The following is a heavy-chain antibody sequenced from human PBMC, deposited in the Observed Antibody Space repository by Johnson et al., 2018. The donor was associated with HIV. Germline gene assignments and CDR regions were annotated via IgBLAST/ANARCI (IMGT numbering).Heavy chain of an antibody. CDR1: GFTFSSYG. J-gene: IGHJ3*02. CDR3: ARDLAYNSSSHDAFDI. Sequence: QVQLVESGGGLVQPGGSLRLSCAASGFTFSSYGMHWVRQAPGKGLEWVAFIRYDGSNRYYADSVKGRFTISRDNAKNSLYLQINSLRAEDTAVYYCARDLAYNSSSHDAFDIWGQGTMVTVSS. D-gene: IGHD6-6*01. CDR2: IRYDGSNR. V-gene: IGHV3-30*02.